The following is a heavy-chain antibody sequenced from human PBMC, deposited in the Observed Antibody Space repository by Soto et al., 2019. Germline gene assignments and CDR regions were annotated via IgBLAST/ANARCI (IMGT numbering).Heavy chain of an antibody. V-gene: IGHV3-23*01. CDR3: AKDLDSSSFSLYYFDY. Sequence: GGSLRLSCAASGFIFRRYAMSWVRQAPGRGLEWVSRISESGDSTFNADSVKGRFTISRDNSKNTLYLQMNSLRAEDTAVHYCAKDLDSSSFSLYYFDYWGQGALVTVSS. CDR1: GFIFRRYA. J-gene: IGHJ4*02. D-gene: IGHD6-6*01. CDR2: ISESGDST.